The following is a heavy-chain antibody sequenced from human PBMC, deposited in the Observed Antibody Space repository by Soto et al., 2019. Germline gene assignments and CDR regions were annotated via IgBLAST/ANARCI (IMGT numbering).Heavy chain of an antibody. J-gene: IGHJ4*02. CDR1: GFTFSSRA. Sequence: GGSLRLSCTASGFTFSSRAMNWVRQFPGRGLEWVSYISSSSSNIDYADSVKGRFTVSRDNAKNSLYLQMNTLRDEDTAVYYCASDRSLGSNWYYYLESWGQGTLVTVS. D-gene: IGHD3-16*01. V-gene: IGHV3-48*02. CDR2: ISSSSSNI. CDR3: ASDRSLGSNWYYYLES.